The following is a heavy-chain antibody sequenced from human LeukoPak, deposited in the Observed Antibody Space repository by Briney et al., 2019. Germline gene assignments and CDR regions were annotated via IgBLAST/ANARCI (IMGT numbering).Heavy chain of an antibody. CDR1: GFSISSGYF. Sequence: SETLSLTCAVSGFSISSGYFWAWIRQSPGKGLEWIGSIFHSGITYYNPSLKSRITISVDTSKNQFSLRLSSVTAADTALYYCARYVGYSSSYRSRPFDYWGQGTLVTVSS. J-gene: IGHJ4*02. CDR2: IFHSGIT. D-gene: IGHD6-13*01. V-gene: IGHV4-38-2*01. CDR3: ARYVGYSSSYRSRPFDY.